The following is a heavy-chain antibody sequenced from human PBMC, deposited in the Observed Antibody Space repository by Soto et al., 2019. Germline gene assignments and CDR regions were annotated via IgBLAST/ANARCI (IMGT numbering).Heavy chain of an antibody. J-gene: IGHJ4*02. CDR1: GGSMNAHL. CDR3: ARINGGSPDF. CDR2: IHINGTT. Sequence: PSETLSLTCTVSGGSMNAHLWSWIRQSAGKGLEWIGHIHINGTTTYNPSLKGRVTMSLDPPKNQLSLKLTSVTAADTAVYYCARINGGSPDFWGQGTLVTVSS. D-gene: IGHD2-15*01. V-gene: IGHV4-4*07.